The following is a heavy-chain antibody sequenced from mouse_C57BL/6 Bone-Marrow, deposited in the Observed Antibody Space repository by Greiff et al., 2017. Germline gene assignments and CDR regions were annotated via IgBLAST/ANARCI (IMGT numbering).Heavy chain of an antibody. V-gene: IGHV1-42*01. CDR1: GYSFTGYY. CDR2: INPSTGGT. Sequence: VQLKESGPELVKPGASVKISCKASGYSFTGYYMNWVKQSPEKSLEWIGEINPSTGGTTYNQKFKAKATLTVDKSSSTAYMQLKSLTSEDSAVYYCARSTVVEDWYFDVWGTGTTVTVSS. D-gene: IGHD1-1*01. CDR3: ARSTVVEDWYFDV. J-gene: IGHJ1*03.